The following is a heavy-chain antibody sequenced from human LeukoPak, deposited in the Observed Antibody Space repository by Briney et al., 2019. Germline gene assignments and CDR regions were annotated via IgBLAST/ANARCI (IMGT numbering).Heavy chain of an antibody. D-gene: IGHD1-14*01. CDR2: IYSGGST. V-gene: IGHV3-53*01. Sequence: GGSLRLSCAASGFTVSSNYMSWVRQAPGKGLEWVSVIYSGGSTYYADSVKGRFTISRDNSKNTLYLQMNSLRAEDTAVYYCARDLSVRSVTRNAFDIWGQGTMVTVSS. J-gene: IGHJ3*02. CDR1: GFTVSSNY. CDR3: ARDLSVRSVTRNAFDI.